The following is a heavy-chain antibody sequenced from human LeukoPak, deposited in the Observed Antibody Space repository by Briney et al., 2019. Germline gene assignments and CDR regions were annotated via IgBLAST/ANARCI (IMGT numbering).Heavy chain of an antibody. CDR3: ARDGPYYYGSGSYGWFDP. J-gene: IGHJ5*02. CDR1: GYTFTGYY. V-gene: IGHV1-2*02. D-gene: IGHD3-10*01. CDR2: INPNSGGT. Sequence: GASAKVSCKASGYTFTGYYMHWVRQAPGQGLEWMGWINPNSGGTNYAQKFQGRVTMTRDTSISTAYMELSRLRSDDTAVYYCARDGPYYYGSGSYGWFDPWGQGTLVTVSP.